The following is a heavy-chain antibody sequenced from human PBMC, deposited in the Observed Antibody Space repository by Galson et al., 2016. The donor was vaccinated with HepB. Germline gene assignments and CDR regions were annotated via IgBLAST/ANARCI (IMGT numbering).Heavy chain of an antibody. Sequence: SLRLSCAASGITFNTYAMHWVRQAPGNGLEWLALISYDGSNKYYADSVKGRLTISRDNSKNTLYPQMHSLRPEDTAVYYCARDQTLYDFWSGYHLDYWGQGTLVTVSS. V-gene: IGHV3-30-3*01. J-gene: IGHJ4*02. CDR2: ISYDGSNK. CDR1: GITFNTYA. D-gene: IGHD3-3*01. CDR3: ARDQTLYDFWSGYHLDY.